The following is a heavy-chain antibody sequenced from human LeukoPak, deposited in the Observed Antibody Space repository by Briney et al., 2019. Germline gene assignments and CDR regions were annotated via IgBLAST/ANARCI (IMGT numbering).Heavy chain of an antibody. CDR3: AKEKIVGATSPSFDY. J-gene: IGHJ4*02. CDR1: GFTFSSYG. V-gene: IGHV3-30*02. D-gene: IGHD1-26*01. Sequence: GGSLRLSCAASGFTFSSYGMHWVRQAPGKGLEWVAFIRYDGSNKYYADSVKGRFTISRDNAKNSLYLQMNSLRAEDTALYYCAKEKIVGATSPSFDYWGQGTLVTVSS. CDR2: IRYDGSNK.